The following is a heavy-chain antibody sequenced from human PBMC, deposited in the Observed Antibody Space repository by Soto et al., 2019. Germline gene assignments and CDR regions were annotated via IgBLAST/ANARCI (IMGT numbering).Heavy chain of an antibody. CDR2: IYLSGTT. D-gene: IGHD3-3*01. Sequence: SETLSLTCAVSGYSISSGYYWGWIRQPPGKGLEWIGTIYLSGTTYYNPSLKSRVTISVDTSKNQFSLKLSSVTAADTAVYYWAREGDDVLRFLEWLSDGGRYFEYVGQGTLVTVSS. CDR3: AREGDDVLRFLEWLSDGGRYFEY. V-gene: IGHV4-38-2*02. J-gene: IGHJ4*02. CDR1: GYSISSGYY.